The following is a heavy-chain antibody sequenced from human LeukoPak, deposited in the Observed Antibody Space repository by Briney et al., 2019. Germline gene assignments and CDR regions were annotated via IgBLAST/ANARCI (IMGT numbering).Heavy chain of an antibody. J-gene: IGHJ5*02. CDR3: ARDSFLTFLVVAATNWFDP. Sequence: PGGSLRLSCAASGFTFSSDWMSWVRQAPGKGLEWVANINQDGSAKFYADSVQGRFTISRDNAKNSLSLQMNSLRAEDTAVYYCARDSFLTFLVVAATNWFDPWGQGTLVTVSS. V-gene: IGHV3-7*01. CDR2: INQDGSAK. CDR1: GFTFSSDW. D-gene: IGHD2-15*01.